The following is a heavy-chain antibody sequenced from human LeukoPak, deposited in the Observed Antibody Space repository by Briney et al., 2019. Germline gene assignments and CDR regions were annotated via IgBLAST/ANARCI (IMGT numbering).Heavy chain of an antibody. J-gene: IGHJ4*02. CDR1: GGSISSSSYY. CDR2: IYYSGST. Sequence: SETLSLTCTVSGGSISSSSYYWGWIRQPPGKGLEWIGSIYYSGSTYYNPSLKSRVTISVDTSKNQFSLKLSSVTAADTAVYYCARATLRGAHDYWGQGTLVTVSS. D-gene: IGHD2-15*01. V-gene: IGHV4-39*01. CDR3: ARATLRGAHDY.